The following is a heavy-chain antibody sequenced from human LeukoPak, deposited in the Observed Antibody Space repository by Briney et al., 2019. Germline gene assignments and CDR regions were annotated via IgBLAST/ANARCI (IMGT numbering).Heavy chain of an antibody. Sequence: SETLSLTCTVSGSSISSYYWSWIRQPAGKGLEWIGRIYTSGSTNYNPSLKSRVTMSVDTSKNQFSLKLSSVTAADTAVYYCARERNTQGRRLTMIGHFDYWGQGTLVTVSS. CDR1: GSSISSYY. J-gene: IGHJ4*02. CDR3: ARERNTQGRRLTMIGHFDY. CDR2: IYTSGST. V-gene: IGHV4-4*07. D-gene: IGHD3-22*01.